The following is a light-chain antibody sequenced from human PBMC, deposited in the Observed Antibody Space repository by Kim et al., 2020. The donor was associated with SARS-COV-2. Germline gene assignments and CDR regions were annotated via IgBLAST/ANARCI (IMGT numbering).Light chain of an antibody. CDR3: QQNGNSPVT. V-gene: IGKV3-20*01. CDR2: SAS. CDR1: QTVRNNY. Sequence: SPGERATLSCRATQTVRNNYLAWFQQRPGQAPRLLIYSASRRATGIPDRFSGSGSGTDFTLTISRLEPEDVAVYYCQQNGNSPVTFGRGTRLEIK. J-gene: IGKJ5*01.